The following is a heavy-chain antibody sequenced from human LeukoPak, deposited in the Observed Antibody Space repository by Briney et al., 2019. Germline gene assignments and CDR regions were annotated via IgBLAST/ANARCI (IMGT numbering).Heavy chain of an antibody. CDR2: IYSSGST. CDR3: ARDSSLDAFDL. J-gene: IGHJ3*01. Sequence: SQTLSLTCTVSVGSINSGNYYWNWIRQPAGKGLEWIGRIYSSGSTNYNPSLKSRVTISRDTSKNQFSLKLNSVTAADTALYYCARDSSLDAFDLWGQGTMVSVSS. CDR1: VGSINSGNYY. V-gene: IGHV4-61*02.